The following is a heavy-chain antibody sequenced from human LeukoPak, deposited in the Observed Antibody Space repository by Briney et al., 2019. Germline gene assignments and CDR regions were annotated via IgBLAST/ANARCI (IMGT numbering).Heavy chain of an antibody. CDR3: AREEGKQQMXXFDY. J-gene: IGHJ4*02. D-gene: IGHD6-13*01. CDR2: IGGSSTSI. Sequence: GGSLRLSCAASGFTFSIYSMNWVRQAPGKGLEWLSSIGGSSTSIYYAGSVQGRFTISRDNAKNSLYLQMNGLRAEDSAVYYCAREEGKQQMXXFDYWGQGXLVTXSS. V-gene: IGHV3-21*01. CDR1: GFTFSIYS.